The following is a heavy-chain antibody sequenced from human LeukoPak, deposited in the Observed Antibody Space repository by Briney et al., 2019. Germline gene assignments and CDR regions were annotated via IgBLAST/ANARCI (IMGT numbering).Heavy chain of an antibody. J-gene: IGHJ4*02. Sequence: ASVKVSCKASGYTFTGYYMDWVRQAPGQGLEWMGWINSNSGGTNYAQKFQGRVTMTRDTSISTAYMELSRLRSDDTAVYYCARHSPGLGPNNYNYVYWGQGTLVTVSS. CDR2: INSNSGGT. V-gene: IGHV1-2*02. CDR1: GYTFTGYY. CDR3: ARHSPGLGPNNYNYVY. D-gene: IGHD5-24*01.